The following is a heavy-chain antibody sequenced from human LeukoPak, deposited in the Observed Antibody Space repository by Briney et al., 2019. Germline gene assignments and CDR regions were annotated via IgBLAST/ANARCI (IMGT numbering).Heavy chain of an antibody. J-gene: IGHJ4*02. V-gene: IGHV3-23*01. CDR2: IYFSGSNT. CDR3: AKDFKGDGKWDIDY. D-gene: IGHD1-26*01. CDR1: GFTFSSYS. Sequence: GGSLRLSCAASGFTFSSYSMSWVRQAPRKGLEWVSSIYFSGSNTFYADSVKGRFTISRDNSHNTLYLQMNSLRAEDTAVYYCAKDFKGDGKWDIDYWGQGVLVTVSS.